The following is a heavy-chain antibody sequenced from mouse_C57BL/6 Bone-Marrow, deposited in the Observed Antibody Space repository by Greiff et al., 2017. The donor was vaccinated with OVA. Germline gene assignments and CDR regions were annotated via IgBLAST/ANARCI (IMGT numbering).Heavy chain of an antibody. J-gene: IGHJ4*01. Sequence: VQLQQPGAELVRPGTSVKLSCKASGYTFTSYWMHWVKQRPGQGLEWIGVIDPSDSYTNYNQKFKGKATLTVDTSSSTAYMQLSSLTSEDSAVYYCARCYWDAMDYWGQGTSVTVSS. D-gene: IGHD2-12*01. CDR1: GYTFTSYW. CDR2: IDPSDSYT. V-gene: IGHV1-59*01. CDR3: ARCYWDAMDY.